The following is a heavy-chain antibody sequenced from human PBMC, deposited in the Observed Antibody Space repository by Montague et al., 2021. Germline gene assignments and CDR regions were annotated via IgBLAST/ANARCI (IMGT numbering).Heavy chain of an antibody. Sequence: SETLSLTCTVYGDSMNTYKWNWIRQPPGKGLEWIGSIYYSANTYYNPSLKSRLSISVDTTKNQFSLRLKSVTAADTAVYHCARVDCDGDCYTFDPWGQGTLVTVSS. CDR3: ARVDCDGDCYTFDP. CDR2: IYYSANT. J-gene: IGHJ5*02. CDR1: GDSMNTYK. D-gene: IGHD2-21*02. V-gene: IGHV4-59*08.